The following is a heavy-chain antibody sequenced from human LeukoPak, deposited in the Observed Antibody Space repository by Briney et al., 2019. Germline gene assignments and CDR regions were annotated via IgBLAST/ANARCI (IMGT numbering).Heavy chain of an antibody. CDR1: GFTFSSYE. J-gene: IGHJ4*02. V-gene: IGHV3-48*03. Sequence: PGGSLRLSCAASGFTFSSYEMNWVRQAPGKGLEWVSYISHSGSTIYYADSVKGRFTISRDNAKNSLYLQMNSLRAEDTAVYYCARDQRGDSSGYYFHYWGQGTLVTVSS. CDR2: ISHSGSTI. CDR3: ARDQRGDSSGYYFHY. D-gene: IGHD3-22*01.